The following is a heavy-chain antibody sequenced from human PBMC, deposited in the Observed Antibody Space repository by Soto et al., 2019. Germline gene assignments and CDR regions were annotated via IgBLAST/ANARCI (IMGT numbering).Heavy chain of an antibody. CDR2: INHSGST. CDR3: AIRIPNLYYYGMDV. D-gene: IGHD2-2*02. CDR1: GGSFSGYY. J-gene: IGHJ6*02. Sequence: SETLSLTCAVYGGSFSGYYWSWIRQPPGKGLEWIGEINHSGSTNYNPSLKSRVTISVDTSKNQFSLKLSSVTAADTAVYYCAIRIPNLYYYGMDVWGQGTTVTVSS. V-gene: IGHV4-34*01.